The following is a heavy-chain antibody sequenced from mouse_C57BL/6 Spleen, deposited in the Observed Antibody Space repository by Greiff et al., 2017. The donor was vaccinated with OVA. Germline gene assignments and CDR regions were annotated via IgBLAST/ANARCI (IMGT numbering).Heavy chain of an antibody. D-gene: IGHD2-5*01. J-gene: IGHJ2*01. V-gene: IGHV1-69*01. CDR1: GYTFTSYW. CDR2: IDPSDSYT. Sequence: QVQLQQPGAELVMPGASVKLSCKASGYTFTSYWMHWVKQRPGQGLEWIGEIDPSDSYTNYNQKFKGKSTLTEDKSSSTAYMQLSSLTSEDSAVYYCARPYSNYGGDFDYWGQGTTLTVSS. CDR3: ARPYSNYGGDFDY.